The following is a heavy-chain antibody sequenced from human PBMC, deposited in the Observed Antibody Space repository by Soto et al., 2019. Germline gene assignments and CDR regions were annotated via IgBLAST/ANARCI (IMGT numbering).Heavy chain of an antibody. CDR3: ARGYIVVVPAAIEWFDP. D-gene: IGHD2-2*01. V-gene: IGHV4-34*01. CDR2: INHSGST. CDR1: GGSFSGYY. Sequence: SETLSLTCAVYGGSFSGYYWSWIRQPPGKGLEWIGEINHSGSTNYNPSLKSRVTISVDTSKNQFSLKLSSETAADTAVYYCARGYIVVVPAAIEWFDPWGQGTLVTVSS. J-gene: IGHJ5*02.